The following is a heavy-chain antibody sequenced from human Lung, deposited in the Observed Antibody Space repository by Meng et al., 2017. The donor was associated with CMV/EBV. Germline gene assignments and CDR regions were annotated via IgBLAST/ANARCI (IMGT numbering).Heavy chain of an antibody. CDR3: ADMGEWLAN. V-gene: IGHV3-30-3*01. J-gene: IGHJ4*02. CDR2: ISYDGSNK. Sequence: QVQLVEFGGGAVQPGRSLRLSCAASGFTFSSYAMHWVRQAPGKGLEWVAVISYDGSNKYYADSVKGRFTISRDNSKNTLYLQMNSLRAEDTAVYYCADMGEWLANWGQGTLVTVAS. D-gene: IGHD6-19*01. CDR1: GFTFSSYA.